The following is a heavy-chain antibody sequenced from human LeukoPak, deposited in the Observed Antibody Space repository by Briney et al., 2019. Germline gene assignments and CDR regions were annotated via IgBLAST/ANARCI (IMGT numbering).Heavy chain of an antibody. CDR1: GGSVSSGSYY. V-gene: IGHV4-61*01. Sequence: SETLSLTCTVSGGSVSSGSYYWSWIRQPPGKGLEWIGYIYYNGNTNYSPSLKSRVTMSVDTSKNLFSLKVSSVTAADTAVYYCARGRSNYYGMDVWGQGTTVTVSS. CDR2: IYYNGNT. J-gene: IGHJ6*02. D-gene: IGHD1-26*01. CDR3: ARGRSNYYGMDV.